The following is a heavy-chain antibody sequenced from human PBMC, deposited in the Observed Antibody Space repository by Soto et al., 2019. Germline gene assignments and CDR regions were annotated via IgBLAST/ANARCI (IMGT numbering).Heavy chain of an antibody. CDR1: GGSQA. Sequence: QVQLVQSGAEVKKPGSSVKVSCKTSGGSQATSWVRQAPGHGPEWLGGIIGVFPTTNKAEKFEGRVTIPEDKSTGTAYMELSSLTSVDTAVYYCATVGPPLSGAFTYGYEGPFDYWGQVILVIVSS. CDR2: IIGVFPTT. CDR3: ATVGPPLSGAFTYGYEGPFDY. D-gene: IGHD5-18*01. V-gene: IGHV1-69*06. J-gene: IGHJ4*02.